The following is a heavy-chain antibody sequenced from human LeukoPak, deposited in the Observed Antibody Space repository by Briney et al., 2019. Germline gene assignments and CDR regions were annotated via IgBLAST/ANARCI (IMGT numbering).Heavy chain of an antibody. CDR2: ISYEGSNK. J-gene: IGHJ4*02. V-gene: IGHV3-30*04. CDR1: GFTFSSYA. Sequence: PGGSLRLSCAASGFTFSSYAMHWVRRASSKGLEWVAAISYEGSNKKYADSVKGRFTISRDNSKNTLYLQMNSLRAEDTAVYYCARSLRSIVGATIRTFDYWGQGTLVTVSS. CDR3: ARSLRSIVGATIRTFDY. D-gene: IGHD1-26*01.